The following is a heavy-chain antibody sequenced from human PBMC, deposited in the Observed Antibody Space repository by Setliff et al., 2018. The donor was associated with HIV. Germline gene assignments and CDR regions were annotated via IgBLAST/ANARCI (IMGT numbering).Heavy chain of an antibody. J-gene: IGHJ3*02. V-gene: IGHV1-18*01. CDR3: ARVRVSTKSFDI. Sequence: ASVKVSCKASGYSFTSYAISWVRQAPGQGLEWMAWISPNSGYTLFAQKFRGRVTMTADTSTSTAYMDLGSLRPDDTAVYYCARVRVSTKSFDIWGQGTMVTVSS. CDR2: ISPNSGYT. CDR1: GYSFTSYA. D-gene: IGHD6-13*01.